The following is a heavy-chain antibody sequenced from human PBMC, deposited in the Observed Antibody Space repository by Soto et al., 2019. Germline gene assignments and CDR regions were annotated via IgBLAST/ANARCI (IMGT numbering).Heavy chain of an antibody. J-gene: IGHJ4*02. V-gene: IGHV1-69*13. Sequence: ASVKVSCKASGGTFSSYAISWVRQAPGHGLEWMGGIIPIFGTANYAQKFQGRVTITADESTSTAYMELSSLRSEDTAVYYCARIQNRITMVRGVIAQGDYWGQGTLVTVSS. CDR2: IIPIFGTA. CDR1: GGTFSSYA. D-gene: IGHD3-10*01. CDR3: ARIQNRITMVRGVIAQGDY.